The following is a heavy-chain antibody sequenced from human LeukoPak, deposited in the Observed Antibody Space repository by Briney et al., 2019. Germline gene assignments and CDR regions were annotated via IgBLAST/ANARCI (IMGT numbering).Heavy chain of an antibody. V-gene: IGHV3-33*01. Sequence: GGSQRLSCAASGFTFSSYGIHWVRQAPGKGLEWVAVVWYDGINKYYADSVKGRFAISRDNSKNTVYLQMNSLRDEDTAVYYCARGQQLAGTAFDYWGQGTLVTVSS. CDR3: ARGQQLAGTAFDY. J-gene: IGHJ4*02. CDR2: VWYDGINK. CDR1: GFTFSSYG. D-gene: IGHD6-13*01.